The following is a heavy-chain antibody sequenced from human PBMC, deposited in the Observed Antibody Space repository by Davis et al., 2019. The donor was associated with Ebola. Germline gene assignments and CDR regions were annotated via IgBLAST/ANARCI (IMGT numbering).Heavy chain of an antibody. CDR3: ARRDWELAYFDF. CDR2: IRSKANSYAT. D-gene: IGHD3-10*01. CDR1: GFTFSGSA. V-gene: IGHV3-73*01. Sequence: PGGSLRLSCAASGFTFSGSAMHWVRQASGKGLEWVGRIRSKANSYATAYAASVKGRFTISRDDSKNTAYLQMNSLKTEDMAVYYCARRDWELAYFDFWGPGTLVTVSS. J-gene: IGHJ4*02.